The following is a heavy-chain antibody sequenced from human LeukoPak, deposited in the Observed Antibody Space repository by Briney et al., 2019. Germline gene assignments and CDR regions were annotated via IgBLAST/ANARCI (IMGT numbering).Heavy chain of an antibody. V-gene: IGHV3-23*01. CDR2: ISGSGGST. J-gene: IGHJ4*02. CDR1: GFTFSSYA. Sequence: GGSLRLSCAASGFTFSSYAMTWVRQAPGKGLEWVSAISGSGGSTYYAGSVKGRFTISRDNSKNTLYLQMNSLRAEDTAVYYCAKGDIVATIPYFDYWGQGTLVTVPS. CDR3: AKGDIVATIPYFDY. D-gene: IGHD5-12*01.